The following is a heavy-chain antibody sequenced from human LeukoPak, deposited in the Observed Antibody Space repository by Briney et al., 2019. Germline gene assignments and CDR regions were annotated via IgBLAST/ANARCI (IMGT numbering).Heavy chain of an antibody. Sequence: SETLSLTCTVSGGSINGYYWSWIRQPPGKGLEWIGYIYYSGSTNYNPSLKSRVTMSVDTSKNQFFLKLTSVTAADTAVYYCARLTSGSYSFYYYIGVWGKGTTVTVSS. CDR1: GGSINGYY. CDR3: ARLTSGSYSFYYYIGV. D-gene: IGHD1-26*01. J-gene: IGHJ6*03. CDR2: IYYSGST. V-gene: IGHV4-59*01.